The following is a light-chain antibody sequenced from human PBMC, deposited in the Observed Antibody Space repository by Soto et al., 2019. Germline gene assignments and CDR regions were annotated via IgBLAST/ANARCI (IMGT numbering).Light chain of an antibody. J-gene: IGLJ1*01. CDR1: SSDVGGYNY. CDR3: DSYTSSGTYV. V-gene: IGLV2-14*03. CDR2: DVS. Sequence: QSALTQPASVSGSPGQSITISCTGTSSDVGGYNYVSWYQQHPGQAPKVMIYDVSNRPSGVSNRFSGSKSGNTASLTISGLQAEDEADYYCDSYTSSGTYVLGTGTKLTVL.